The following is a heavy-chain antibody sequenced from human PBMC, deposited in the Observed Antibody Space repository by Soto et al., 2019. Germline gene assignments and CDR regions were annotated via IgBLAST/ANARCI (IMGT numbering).Heavy chain of an antibody. CDR2: TRNKAHSYTT. CDR3: ARELMTTVTYFDY. D-gene: IGHD4-17*01. CDR1: GFTFSDHY. Sequence: EVQLVESGGGLVQPGGSLRLSCAASGFTFSDHYMDWVRQAPGKGLEWVGRTRNKAHSYTTEYAASVKGRVTISRDDSKNSLYLQMNSLKAEDTAVYYFARELMTTVTYFDYWGQGTLVSVSS. J-gene: IGHJ4*02. V-gene: IGHV3-72*01.